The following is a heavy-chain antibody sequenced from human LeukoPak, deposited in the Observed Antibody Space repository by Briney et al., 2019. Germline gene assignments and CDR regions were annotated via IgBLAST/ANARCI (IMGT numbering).Heavy chain of an antibody. CDR1: GFTVSSNY. J-gene: IGHJ4*02. D-gene: IGHD2-15*01. V-gene: IGHV3-66*01. Sequence: PGGSLRLSCAASGFTVSSNYMSWVRQAPGKGLEWVSVIYSGGSTYYADSVKGRFTISRDNSKNTPYLQMNSLRAEDTAVYYCAREVVVAATEYFDYWGQGTLVTVSS. CDR2: IYSGGST. CDR3: AREVVVAATEYFDY.